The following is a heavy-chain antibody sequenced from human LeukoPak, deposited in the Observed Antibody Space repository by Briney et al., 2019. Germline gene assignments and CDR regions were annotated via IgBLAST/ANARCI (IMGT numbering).Heavy chain of an antibody. V-gene: IGHV3-23*01. CDR1: RFTFSSYG. D-gene: IGHD3-22*01. Sequence: PGGSRRLSCAASRFTFSSYGMSWVRQAPGKGLEWVSSISGSGGSTYYADSVKGRFTISRDNSKNTLYLQMNSLRDEDTAVYYCAKSSYYDASGYYREYYFDYWGQGTLVTVSS. CDR3: AKSSYYDASGYYREYYFDY. CDR2: ISGSGGST. J-gene: IGHJ4*02.